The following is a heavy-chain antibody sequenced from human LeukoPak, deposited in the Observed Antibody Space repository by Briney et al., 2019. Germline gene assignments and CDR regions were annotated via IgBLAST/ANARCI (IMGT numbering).Heavy chain of an antibody. D-gene: IGHD2-8*01. J-gene: IGHJ2*01. CDR2: IFPGDSDT. CDR1: GYSFNSYL. V-gene: IGHV5-51*01. CDR3: ARHRRIERMRYFDL. Sequence: GSLETSFKGFGYSFNSYLIAWVRPMPGKGLEWMGIIFPGDSDTRYSPSFQGPVTISDDKSISTAYLQWSSLKASDTAMYYCARHRRIERMRYFDLWGRGTLVSVSS.